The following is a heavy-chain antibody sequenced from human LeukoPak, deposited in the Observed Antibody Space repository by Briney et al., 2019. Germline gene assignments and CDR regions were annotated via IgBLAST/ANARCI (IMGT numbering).Heavy chain of an antibody. Sequence: GWSLRLSCAASGFTVSSNYMSWVRPAPGRGLEWVSVIYSGGSTYYADSVKGRFTISRDNAKNTLYLQMNSLRGEDTAMYYCARDGQGLHYWGQGALVTVSS. D-gene: IGHD4-11*01. CDR3: ARDGQGLHY. V-gene: IGHV3-66*01. CDR2: IYSGGST. CDR1: GFTVSSNY. J-gene: IGHJ4*02.